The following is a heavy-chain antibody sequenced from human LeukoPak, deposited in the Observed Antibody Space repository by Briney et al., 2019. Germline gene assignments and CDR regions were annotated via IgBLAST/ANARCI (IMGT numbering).Heavy chain of an antibody. J-gene: IGHJ6*03. CDR3: ARGSNGGSSGWNYYYYMDV. Sequence: ASVKVSCKPSGYTFNTYGITWVRQAPGQGLEWMGWISPYNGNTNYAQKFQGRVTLTTDTSTSTAYMELRSLRSDDTAVYYCARGSNGGSSGWNYYYYMDVWGKGTTVTVSS. D-gene: IGHD6-19*01. CDR1: GYTFNTYG. V-gene: IGHV1-18*01. CDR2: ISPYNGNT.